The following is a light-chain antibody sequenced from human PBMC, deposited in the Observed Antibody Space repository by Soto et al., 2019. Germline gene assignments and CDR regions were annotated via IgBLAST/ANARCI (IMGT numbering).Light chain of an antibody. CDR2: GAS. J-gene: IGKJ1*01. CDR1: QSVSSN. CDR3: QQYTYWPLT. Sequence: EIAMTQSLATLSVSPGERATLSCRASQSVSSNLAWYQQKPGQAPRLLIYGASTRATGIPARFSGSGSGTEFTLTISSLQSEDFAVYYCQQYTYWPLTFGQGTKVDIK. V-gene: IGKV3-15*01.